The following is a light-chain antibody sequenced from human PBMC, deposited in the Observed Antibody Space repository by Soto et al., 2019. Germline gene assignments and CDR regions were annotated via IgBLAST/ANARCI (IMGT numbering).Light chain of an antibody. Sequence: DIQLTQSPSNMYASVGDRVTLTCRASQSISSWLAWYQQKPGKAPKLLIYKASSLESGVPSRFSGSGSGTDFTLTISSLQPEDFATYYCQQSYSTPTVGKGTKVDIK. J-gene: IGKJ1*01. V-gene: IGKV1-5*03. CDR2: KAS. CDR1: QSISSW. CDR3: QQSYSTPT.